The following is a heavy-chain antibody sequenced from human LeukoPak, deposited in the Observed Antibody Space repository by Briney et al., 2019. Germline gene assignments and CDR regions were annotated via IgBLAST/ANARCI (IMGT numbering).Heavy chain of an antibody. D-gene: IGHD4-17*01. Sequence: SQTLSFTCTVSGGSISSGGYYWSWIRQHPGKGLEWIGYIYYSGSTYYNPSLKSRVTISVDTSKNQFSLKLSSVTAADTAVYYCARDGRNYGDFFAFDYWGQGTLVTVSS. CDR3: ARDGRNYGDFFAFDY. V-gene: IGHV4-31*03. J-gene: IGHJ4*02. CDR1: GGSISSGGYY. CDR2: IYYSGST.